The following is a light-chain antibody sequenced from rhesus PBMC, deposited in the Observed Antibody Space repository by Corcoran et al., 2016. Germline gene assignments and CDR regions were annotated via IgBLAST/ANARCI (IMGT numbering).Light chain of an antibody. V-gene: IGKV1S9*01. CDR3: QQGYSYPWT. J-gene: IGKJ1*01. Sequence: DIQMTQSPSSLSASVGDRVTITCQASQSLSNYLNWYQQKPGKIPKLLIYRASSLQSGIHSRFSGSGSGTDFTLTISSLQPEDFATYSFQQGYSYPWTFGQGTKVEIK. CDR1: QSLSNY. CDR2: RAS.